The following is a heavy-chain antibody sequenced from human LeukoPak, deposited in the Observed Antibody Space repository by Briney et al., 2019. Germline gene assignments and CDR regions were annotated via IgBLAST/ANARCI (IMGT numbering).Heavy chain of an antibody. V-gene: IGHV3-48*02. D-gene: IGHD1-26*01. CDR1: GFTFSSYS. J-gene: IGHJ4*02. CDR2: FSSSSSII. Sequence: GGSLRLSCAASGFTFSSYSMNWVRPAPGKGRWWVSYFSSSSSIIYYADSVKGRFTISRDNAKNSLYLQMNSLRDEDTAVYYCARDPGGGSYYFDYWAQGTLVTVSS. CDR3: ARDPGGGSYYFDY.